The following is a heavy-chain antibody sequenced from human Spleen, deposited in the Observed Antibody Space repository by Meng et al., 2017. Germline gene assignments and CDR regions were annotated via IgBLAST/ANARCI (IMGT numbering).Heavy chain of an antibody. D-gene: IGHD4-11*01. J-gene: IGHJ4*02. CDR1: GGSFRDYH. V-gene: IGHV4-34*01. CDR3: ARGPTTMAHDFDY. Sequence: QEQPQEGGAALLKPSWTLSLTCGVSGGSFRDYHWSWIRQPPGKGLEWIGEINHSGSTNYNPSLESRATISVDTSQNNLSLKLSSVTAADSAVYYCARGPTTMAHDFDYWGQGTLVTVSS. CDR2: INHSGST.